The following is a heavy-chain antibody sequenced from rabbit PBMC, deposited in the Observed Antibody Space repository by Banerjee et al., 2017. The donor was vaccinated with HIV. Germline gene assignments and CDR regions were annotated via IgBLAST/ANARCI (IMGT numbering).Heavy chain of an antibody. Sequence: QQQLEVSGGGLVKPGGSLTLTCKASGLDFSSSYWICWVRQAPGKGLEWIACIYTGSSGNTYYASWAKGRFTISKTSSTTVTLQMTSLTAADTATYFCARDEAGSSSMYKLWGQGTLVTVS. V-gene: IGHV1S45*01. J-gene: IGHJ3*01. D-gene: IGHD8-1*01. CDR1: GLDFSSSYW. CDR3: ARDEAGSSSMYKL. CDR2: IYTGSSGNT.